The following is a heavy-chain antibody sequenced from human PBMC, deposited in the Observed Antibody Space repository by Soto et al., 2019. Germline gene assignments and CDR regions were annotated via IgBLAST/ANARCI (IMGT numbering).Heavy chain of an antibody. CDR3: AKEYYDFWRGSYYFDY. V-gene: IGHV3-23*01. J-gene: IGHJ4*02. CDR2: ITNSGTGT. D-gene: IGHD3-3*01. CDR1: GFTFKSYA. Sequence: EVQLLESGGGLVQPGGSLRLSCAASGFTFKSYAMSWVRQAPGKGLEWVSGITNSGTGTHYAESVKGRFAISRDTSKNTLHLQMNSLRAEDTATYFCAKEYYDFWRGSYYFDYWGQGTLVTVSS.